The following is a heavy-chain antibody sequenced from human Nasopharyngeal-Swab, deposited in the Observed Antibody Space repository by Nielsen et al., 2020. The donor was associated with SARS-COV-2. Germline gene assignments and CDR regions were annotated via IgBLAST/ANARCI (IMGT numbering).Heavy chain of an antibody. CDR3: ARDRVDSSSWGYYYYGMDV. V-gene: IGHV3-13*01. CDR1: GFTFSSYD. Sequence: GALKISCAASGFTFSSYDMHWVHQATGKGLEWVSAIGTAGDTYYPGSVKGRFTISRENAKNSLYLQMNSLRAGDTAVYYCARDRVDSSSWGYYYYGMDVWGQGTTVTVSS. CDR2: IGTAGDT. J-gene: IGHJ6*02. D-gene: IGHD6-13*01.